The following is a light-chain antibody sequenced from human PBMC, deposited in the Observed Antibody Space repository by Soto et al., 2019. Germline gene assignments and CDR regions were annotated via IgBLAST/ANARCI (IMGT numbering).Light chain of an antibody. CDR1: SSDIGSYT. J-gene: IGLJ3*02. V-gene: IGLV1-44*01. CDR2: SNN. CDR3: ASWDESLNGWV. Sequence: QSVLTQPPSASGTPGQRVTISCSGSSSDIGSYTVNWYQHLPGTAPKLLISSNNQRPSGVPDRFSGSKSGTSASLAISGLQSEDETDYFCASWDESLNGWVFGGGTKLTVL.